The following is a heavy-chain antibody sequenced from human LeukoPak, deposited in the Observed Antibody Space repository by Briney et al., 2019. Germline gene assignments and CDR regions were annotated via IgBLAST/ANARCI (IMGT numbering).Heavy chain of an antibody. V-gene: IGHV1-46*01. CDR1: GYTFTSYY. Sequence: ASVKVSCKASGYTFTSYYMHWVRQAPGQGLEWMGIINPSGGSASYAQKFQGRVTMTRDMSTSTVYMELSSLRSEDTAVYYCARESLLQRSYYDILTGYYGKLGRGWGPFDYWGQGTLVTVSS. CDR3: ARESLLQRSYYDILTGYYGKLGRGWGPFDY. D-gene: IGHD3-9*01. CDR2: INPSGGSA. J-gene: IGHJ4*02.